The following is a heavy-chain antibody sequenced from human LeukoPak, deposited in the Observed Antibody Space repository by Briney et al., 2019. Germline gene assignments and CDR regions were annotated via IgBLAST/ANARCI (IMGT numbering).Heavy chain of an antibody. CDR2: INSDGSST. Sequence: GGSLRLSCAASGFTFSSYWMHWVRQAPGKGLVWVSRINSDGSSTSYADSVKGRFTISRDNAKNTLYLQMNSLRAEDTAVYYCARAGETAGSNWYFDLWGRGTLVTVSS. V-gene: IGHV3-74*01. CDR3: ARAGETAGSNWYFDL. D-gene: IGHD6-13*01. J-gene: IGHJ2*01. CDR1: GFTFSSYW.